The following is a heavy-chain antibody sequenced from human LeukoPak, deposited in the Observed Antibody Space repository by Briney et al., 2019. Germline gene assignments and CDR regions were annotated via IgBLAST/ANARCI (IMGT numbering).Heavy chain of an antibody. D-gene: IGHD6-13*01. V-gene: IGHV3-21*01. CDR1: GFTFSSYN. Sequence: GGSLRLSCAASGFTFSSYNMNWVRQAPGKGLEWVSSISSSSDYIYYADSVKGRFTISRDNAKNSLYLQMNSLRAEDTAVYYCAKGGGVYSTPYYMDVWGKGTTVTVSS. CDR3: AKGGGVYSTPYYMDV. J-gene: IGHJ6*03. CDR2: ISSSSDYI.